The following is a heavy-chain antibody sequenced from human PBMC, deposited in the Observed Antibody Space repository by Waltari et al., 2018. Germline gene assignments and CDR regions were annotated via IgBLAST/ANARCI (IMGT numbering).Heavy chain of an antibody. J-gene: IGHJ6*02. Sequence: EVQLVESGGGLIQPGGSLRLSCAASGFTVSSNYMSWVRQAPGKGLEWVSVIYSGGSTYYADSVKGRFTISRDNSKNTLYLQMNSLRAEDTAVYYCASGAAQDYYYGMDVWGQGTTVTVSS. CDR2: IYSGGST. CDR3: ASGAAQDYYYGMDV. D-gene: IGHD6-6*01. CDR1: GFTVSSNY. V-gene: IGHV3-53*01.